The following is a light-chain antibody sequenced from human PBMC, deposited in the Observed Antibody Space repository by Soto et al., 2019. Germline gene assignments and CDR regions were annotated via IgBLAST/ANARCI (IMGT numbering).Light chain of an antibody. V-gene: IGLV2-14*01. J-gene: IGLJ1*01. CDR3: SSYATSTTLPYV. Sequence: QSVLTQPASVSGSPGQSITISCTGTSSDIGGYNYVSWCQQYPDKAPKLMIYDVSNRPSGVSNRFSGSKSGNTASLTISGLQAEDEADYYCSSYATSTTLPYVFGTGTKVTVL. CDR2: DVS. CDR1: SSDIGGYNY.